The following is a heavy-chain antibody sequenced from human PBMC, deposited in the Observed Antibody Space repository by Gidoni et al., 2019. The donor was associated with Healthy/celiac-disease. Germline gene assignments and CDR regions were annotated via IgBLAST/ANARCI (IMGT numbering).Heavy chain of an antibody. CDR2: IWYDGSNK. D-gene: IGHD1-7*01. J-gene: IGHJ6*02. Sequence: QVQLVESGGGVVQPGRSLCLSCEASGFTFSSYGMHWVRQAPGKGLEWVAVIWYDGSNKYYADSVKGRFTISRDNSKNTLYLQMNSLRAEDTAVYYCARDRNSVDVWGQGTTVTVSS. CDR1: GFTFSSYG. CDR3: ARDRNSVDV. V-gene: IGHV3-33*01.